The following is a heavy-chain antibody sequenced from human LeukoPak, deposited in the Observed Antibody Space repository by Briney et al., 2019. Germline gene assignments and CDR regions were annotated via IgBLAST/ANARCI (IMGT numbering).Heavy chain of an antibody. Sequence: GGSLRLSCAASGFTFSSYAMSWVRQAPGKGLEWVSAISGSGGSTYYADSVKGRFTIPRDNSKNTLYLQMNSLRAEDTALYYCARGRGGDYVPSRFDYWGQGTLVTVSS. CDR1: GFTFSSYA. J-gene: IGHJ4*02. D-gene: IGHD4-17*01. CDR2: ISGSGGST. V-gene: IGHV3-23*01. CDR3: ARGRGGDYVPSRFDY.